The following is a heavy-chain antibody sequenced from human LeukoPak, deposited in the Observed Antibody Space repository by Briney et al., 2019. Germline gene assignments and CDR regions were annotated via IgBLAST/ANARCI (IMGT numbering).Heavy chain of an antibody. CDR3: ARAVGANLSWFDP. V-gene: IGHV4-31*03. CDR2: IYYSGST. D-gene: IGHD1-26*01. J-gene: IGHJ5*02. Sequence: SETLSLTCTVSGGSISSGGYYWSWIRQHPGKGLEWIGYIYYSGSTYYNPSLKSRVTISVDTSKNQFSLKLSSVTAADTAVYYCARAVGANLSWFDPWGQGTLVTVSS. CDR1: GGSISSGGYY.